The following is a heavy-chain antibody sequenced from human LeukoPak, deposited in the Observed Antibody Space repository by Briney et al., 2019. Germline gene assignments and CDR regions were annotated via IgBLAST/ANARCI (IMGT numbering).Heavy chain of an antibody. Sequence: HPGGSLRLSCAASGFPFTTCWMSWVRQAPGKRLEWVANIKQDGSEKYYVDSVKGRFTISRDNAKNSLYLQMNSLGAEDTAVYYCARQESGYHGGSFDHWGQGTLVTVSS. CDR2: IKQDGSEK. J-gene: IGHJ4*02. CDR3: ARQESGYHGGSFDH. CDR1: GFPFTTCW. V-gene: IGHV3-7*01. D-gene: IGHD3-3*01.